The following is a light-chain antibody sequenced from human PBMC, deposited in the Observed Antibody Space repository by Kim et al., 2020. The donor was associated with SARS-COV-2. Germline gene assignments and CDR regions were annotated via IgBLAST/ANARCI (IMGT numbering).Light chain of an antibody. Sequence: SASVGDSVTIACQASQDITDNVKWYQQKPGKAPTVLIYDASNLETGVPIRFSGSGSGTDFFFTITSLQPEDVATYYCHQYDDLPHTFGQGTKLEI. CDR3: HQYDDLPHT. J-gene: IGKJ2*01. CDR1: QDITDN. V-gene: IGKV1-33*01. CDR2: DAS.